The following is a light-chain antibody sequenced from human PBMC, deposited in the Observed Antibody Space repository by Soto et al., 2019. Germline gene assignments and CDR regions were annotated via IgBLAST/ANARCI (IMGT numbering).Light chain of an antibody. J-gene: IGKJ2*01. Sequence: EIVMTQSPATSVSPGERATLSCRASQSVSGNLAWYQHKPAQAPRLLIYGASTRATGVPARFTGSGSGTEFTLTISSLQSGDFAVYYCLQYSNWPYTFGQGTKLEIK. CDR2: GAS. V-gene: IGKV3-15*01. CDR3: LQYSNWPYT. CDR1: QSVSGN.